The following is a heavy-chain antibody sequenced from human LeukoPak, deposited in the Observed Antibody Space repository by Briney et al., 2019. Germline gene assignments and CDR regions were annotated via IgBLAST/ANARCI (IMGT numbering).Heavy chain of an antibody. CDR1: GYTFTSYG. Sequence: ASVTVSCKASGYTFTSYGISWVRQAPGQGLEWMGWISAYNGNTNYAQKLQGRVTMTTDTSTSTAYMELRSLRSDDTAVYYCARVLYYDFWSGYNPFDYWGQGTLVTVSS. V-gene: IGHV1-18*01. J-gene: IGHJ4*02. CDR3: ARVLYYDFWSGYNPFDY. D-gene: IGHD3-3*01. CDR2: ISAYNGNT.